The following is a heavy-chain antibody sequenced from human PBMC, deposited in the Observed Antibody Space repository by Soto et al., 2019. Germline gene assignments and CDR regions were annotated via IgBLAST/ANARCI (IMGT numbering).Heavy chain of an antibody. J-gene: IGHJ5*02. D-gene: IGHD2-2*01. Sequence: QVQLQESGPGLVKPSQTLSLTCTVSGGSISSGGYYWSWIRQHPGKGLEWIVYIYYSGSTYYNPSLKGRVTISVDKSKNQFSLKLSSVTAADTDVYYCARCQHYCSSNSCRPWWFDPWGQGTLVTVSS. CDR3: ARCQHYCSSNSCRPWWFDP. CDR1: GGSISSGGYY. CDR2: IYYSGST. V-gene: IGHV4-31*03.